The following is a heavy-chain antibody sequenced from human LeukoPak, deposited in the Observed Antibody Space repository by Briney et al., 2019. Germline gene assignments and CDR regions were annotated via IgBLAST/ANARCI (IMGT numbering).Heavy chain of an antibody. CDR1: GYTFTDYY. V-gene: IGHV1-18*04. D-gene: IGHD5-12*01. J-gene: IGHJ4*02. CDR2: ISAYNGNT. Sequence: VASVKVSCKSSGYTFTDYYMHWVRQAPGQGLEWMGWISAYNGNTNYAQKLQGRVTMTTDKSTSTAYMELSSLRSEDTAVYYCARGGGYSGYDYSAAFDYWGQGTLVTVSS. CDR3: ARGGGYSGYDYSAAFDY.